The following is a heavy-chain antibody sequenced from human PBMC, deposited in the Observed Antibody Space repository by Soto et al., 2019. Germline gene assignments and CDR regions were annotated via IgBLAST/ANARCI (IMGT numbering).Heavy chain of an antibody. CDR1: GYTFSSYE. D-gene: IGHD6-19*01. V-gene: IGHV1-8*01. J-gene: IGHJ4*02. CDR2: MNPNSGNT. Sequence: QVQLVQSGAEVKKPGASVKVSCKASGYTFSSYEINWVRQATGQGLEWMGWMNPNSGNTGYAQKFQGSVTMTRNASISPAYMELSSLRSEDTAVYYCARGQSRYSSGWSPNDYWGQGTLVTVSS. CDR3: ARGQSRYSSGWSPNDY.